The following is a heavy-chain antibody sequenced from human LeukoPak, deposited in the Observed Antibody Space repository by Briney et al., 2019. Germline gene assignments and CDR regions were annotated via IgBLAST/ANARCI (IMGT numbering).Heavy chain of an antibody. V-gene: IGHV1-8*01. CDR2: MNPNSGNT. D-gene: IGHD6-19*01. J-gene: IGHJ5*02. Sequence: ASVKVSCKASGYTFTSYDINWVRQATGQGLEWMGWMNPNSGNTGYAQKFQGRVTMTRNTSISTAYMELSSLRSEDTAVYYCARGLRERTAYKWLYWFDPWGQGTLVTVSS. CDR3: ARGLRERTAYKWLYWFDP. CDR1: GYTFTSYD.